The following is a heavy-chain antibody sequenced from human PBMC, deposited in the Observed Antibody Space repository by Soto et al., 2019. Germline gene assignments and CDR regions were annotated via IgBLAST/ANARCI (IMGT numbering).Heavy chain of an antibody. CDR3: ARGVTIFGVVAPNTFDY. J-gene: IGHJ4*02. D-gene: IGHD3-3*01. CDR1: GYTFTSYA. Sequence: QVQLVQSGAEVKKPGASVKVSCKASGYTFTSYAMHWVRQAPGQRLEWMGWINASNGNTKYSQKFQGRVNINRDTSASTAYMELSSLRSEDTAVYYCARGVTIFGVVAPNTFDYWGQGTLVTVSS. CDR2: INASNGNT. V-gene: IGHV1-3*01.